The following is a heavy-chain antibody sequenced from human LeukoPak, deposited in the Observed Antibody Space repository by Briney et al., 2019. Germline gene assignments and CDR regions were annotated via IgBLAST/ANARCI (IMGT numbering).Heavy chain of an antibody. CDR1: GYTLTELS. J-gene: IGHJ3*02. V-gene: IGHV1-18*01. CDR3: AREAGRNAFDI. Sequence: GASVKVSCKVSGYTLTELSKHWVRQAPGKGLEWMGWISAYNGDTNYAQKLQGRVTMTTDTSTSTAYMELRSLRSDDTAVYYCAREAGRNAFDIWGQGTMVTVSS. CDR2: ISAYNGDT.